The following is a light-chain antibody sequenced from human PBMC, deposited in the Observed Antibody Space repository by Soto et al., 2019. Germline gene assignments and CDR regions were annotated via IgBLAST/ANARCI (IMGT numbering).Light chain of an antibody. CDR1: SSNIGSNA. CDR3: TSYTPTGALV. V-gene: IGLV1-44*01. J-gene: IGLJ3*02. CDR2: SDD. Sequence: QSVLTQPPSASGTPGQRVTISCSGSSSNIGSNAVSWYQHFPGTAPKVLIYSDDQRPSGVPDRFSGSKSGTSASLAISGLQAEDEADYYCTSYTPTGALVFGSGTKLTVL.